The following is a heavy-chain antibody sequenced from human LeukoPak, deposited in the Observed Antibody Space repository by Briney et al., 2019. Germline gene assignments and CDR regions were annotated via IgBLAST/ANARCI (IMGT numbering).Heavy chain of an antibody. CDR3: AKISRFGELFGAFDI. J-gene: IGHJ3*02. V-gene: IGHV3-30*18. CDR1: GFTFSSYG. D-gene: IGHD3-10*01. CDR2: ISHDGSNK. Sequence: GGSLRLSCVVSGFTFSSYGMHWVRQAPGKGLEWVAVISHDGSNKYYAESVRGRFTISRDNSKNTLYLQMNSLRAEDTAVYYCAKISRFGELFGAFDIWGQGTVVTVSS.